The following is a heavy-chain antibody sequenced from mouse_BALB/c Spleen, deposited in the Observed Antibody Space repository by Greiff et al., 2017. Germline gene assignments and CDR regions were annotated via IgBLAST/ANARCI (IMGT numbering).Heavy chain of an antibody. V-gene: IGHV1S137*01. CDR3: ARSRGNYLMDY. Sequence: QVQLQQSGAELVRPGVSVKISCKGSGYTFTDYAMHWVKQSHAKSLEWIGVISTYYGDASYNQKFKGKATMTVDKSSSTAYMELARLTSEDSAIYYCARSRGNYLMDYWGQGTSVTVSS. J-gene: IGHJ4*01. CDR1: GYTFTDYA. D-gene: IGHD2-1*01. CDR2: ISTYYGDA.